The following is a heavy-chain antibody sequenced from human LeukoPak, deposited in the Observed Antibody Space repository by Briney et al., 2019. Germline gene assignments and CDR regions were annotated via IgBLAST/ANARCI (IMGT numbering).Heavy chain of an antibody. CDR3: AKGGSSWSRWDY. CDR1: GYPFANFA. Sequence: ASVKVSCKTSGYPFANFAISWVRQARGQGLEWVGWISGDKGPTYYAPKLQDRVTLTTDSSTSTAYMELRNLRPDDTAVYFCAKGGSSWSRWDYWGQGTLVTVSS. J-gene: IGHJ4*02. D-gene: IGHD6-13*01. V-gene: IGHV1-18*01. CDR2: ISGDKGPT.